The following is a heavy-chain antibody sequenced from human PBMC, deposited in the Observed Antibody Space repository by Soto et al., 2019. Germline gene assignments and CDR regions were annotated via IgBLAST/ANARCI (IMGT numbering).Heavy chain of an antibody. J-gene: IGHJ3*02. CDR2: FYYSENT. Sequence: SETLSLTCAVSGGSISSGGYSWGWVRQPPGKGLEWIATFYYSENTHYNPSLKSRVTISVDTSKNHFSVKLSSVTAADTAIYYCARQVTGLMGYAYDIWGQGTMVTVSS. V-gene: IGHV4-39*01. D-gene: IGHD2-8*02. CDR3: ARQVTGLMGYAYDI. CDR1: GGSISSGGYS.